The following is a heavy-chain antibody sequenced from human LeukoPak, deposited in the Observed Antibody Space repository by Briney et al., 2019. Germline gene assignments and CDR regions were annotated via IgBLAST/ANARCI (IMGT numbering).Heavy chain of an antibody. V-gene: IGHV4-34*01. CDR3: ARRERWLQFWGFWFDY. J-gene: IGHJ4*02. CDR2: INHSGST. CDR1: GGSFSGYY. D-gene: IGHD5-24*01. Sequence: PSETLSLTCAVYGGSFSGYYWSWIRQPPGKGLEWIGEINHSGSTNYNPSLKSRVTISVDTSKNQFSLKLSSVTAADTAVYYCARRERWLQFWGFWFDYWGQGTLVTVSS.